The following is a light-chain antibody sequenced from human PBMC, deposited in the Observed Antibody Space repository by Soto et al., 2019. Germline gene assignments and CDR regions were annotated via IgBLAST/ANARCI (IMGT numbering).Light chain of an antibody. Sequence: QSALTQPPSASGSPGQSVTISCTGTSSDVGTSNYVSWYQLHPGKAPKLIIYEVNKRPSGVPDRFSGSKSGNTASLTVSGLQADDEGDYSCSSCTVTNNLWVFGGGTKLTVL. CDR2: EVN. V-gene: IGLV2-8*01. CDR1: SSDVGTSNY. CDR3: SSCTVTNNLWV. J-gene: IGLJ3*02.